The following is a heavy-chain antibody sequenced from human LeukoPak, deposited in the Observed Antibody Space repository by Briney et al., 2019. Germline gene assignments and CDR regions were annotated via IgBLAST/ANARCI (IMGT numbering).Heavy chain of an antibody. Sequence: GVSLRVSCAASGFTFISYAMIWVRQAPAKGLEWVSASSGSGGSTYYADSVKGRFTISRDNSKNTLYLQMNSLRAEDTAVYYCAKYQQQLVEGGNDAFDIWGQGTMATVSS. CDR2: SSGSGGST. CDR1: GFTFISYA. D-gene: IGHD6-13*01. CDR3: AKYQQQLVEGGNDAFDI. V-gene: IGHV3-23*01. J-gene: IGHJ3*02.